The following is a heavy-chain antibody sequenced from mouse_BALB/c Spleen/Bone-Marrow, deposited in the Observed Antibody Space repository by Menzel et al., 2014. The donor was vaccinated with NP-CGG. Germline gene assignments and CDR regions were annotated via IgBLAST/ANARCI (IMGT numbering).Heavy chain of an antibody. CDR2: IWGDGST. V-gene: IGHV2-6-7*01. CDR3: AREPHYYAMDY. J-gene: IGHJ4*01. Sequence: VQVVESGPGLVAPSQSLSITCTVSGFSLTGNGVNWVRQPPGKGLEWLGMIWGDGSTDYNSALKSRLSISKDNSKSQVFLKMSSLQTDDTARYYCAREPHYYAMDYWGQGTSVTVSS. CDR1: GFSLTGNG.